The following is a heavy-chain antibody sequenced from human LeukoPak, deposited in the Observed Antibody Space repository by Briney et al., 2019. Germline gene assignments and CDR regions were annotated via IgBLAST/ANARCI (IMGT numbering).Heavy chain of an antibody. CDR1: GFTFSSYA. V-gene: IGHV3-23*01. D-gene: IGHD3-9*01. J-gene: IGHJ3*02. CDR2: ISGSGGST. Sequence: GGSLRLSCAASGFTFSSYAMSWVRQAPGKGLEWVSAISGSGGSTYYADSVKGRFTISRDNSKNTLYLQMNSLRAEDTAVYYCAKGDILTGYWYDAFDIWGQGTMVTVSS. CDR3: AKGDILTGYWYDAFDI.